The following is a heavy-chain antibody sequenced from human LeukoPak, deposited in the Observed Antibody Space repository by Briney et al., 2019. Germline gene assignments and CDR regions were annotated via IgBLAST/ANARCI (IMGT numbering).Heavy chain of an antibody. CDR3: GHFGTEWRDDS. CDR1: GFIFSNTW. Sequence: PGGSLRLSCAGSGFIFSNTWRHWVRQVPGKGLMWVARIDSDGSYTGYVDSVKGRFTISRYNGENTLYLQMNSLRVEDTAIYYCGHFGTEWRDDSWGQGTLVTVSS. CDR2: IDSDGSYT. D-gene: IGHD1-14*01. J-gene: IGHJ5*02. V-gene: IGHV3-74*01.